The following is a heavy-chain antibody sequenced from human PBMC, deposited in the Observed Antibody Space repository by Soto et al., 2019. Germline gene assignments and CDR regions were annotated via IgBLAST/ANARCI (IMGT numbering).Heavy chain of an antibody. J-gene: IGHJ3*01. Sequence: SVKVSCKASGDKFSSYTISWVRQAPGQGLEWMGGIIPIFGTANYAQKFQGRVTITADESTSTAYMELSSLRSEDTAVYYCATTTADYYDSSGYYALWGQGTMVTVSS. D-gene: IGHD3-22*01. CDR1: GDKFSSYT. CDR2: IIPIFGTA. CDR3: ATTTADYYDSSGYYAL. V-gene: IGHV1-69*13.